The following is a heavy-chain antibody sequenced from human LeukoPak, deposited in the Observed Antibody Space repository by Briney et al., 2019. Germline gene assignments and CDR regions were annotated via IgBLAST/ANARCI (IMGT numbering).Heavy chain of an antibody. CDR1: GGSISSYY. CDR2: IYTSGST. J-gene: IGHJ4*02. D-gene: IGHD3-10*01. V-gene: IGHV4-4*07. CDR3: ARAVTVVRGEGYFDY. Sequence: SETLSLTCTVSGGSISSYYWSWIRQPAGKGLELIGRIYTSGSTNYNPSLKSRVTMSVDTSKNQSSLKLSSVTASDTAVYYCARAVTVVRGEGYFDYWGQGTLVTVSS.